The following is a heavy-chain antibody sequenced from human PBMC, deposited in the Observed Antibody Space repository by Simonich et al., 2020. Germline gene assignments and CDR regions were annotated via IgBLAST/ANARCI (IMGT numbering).Heavy chain of an antibody. D-gene: IGHD4-17*01. Sequence: EVQLVESGGGLVQPGGSLRLSCAASGFTFISYEMNWYRQAPGKGFEWLSYISSIGSTINYADSVKGRFTISRYNAKNSLYLQMNSLRAEDTAVYYCARHYYGDYYFDYWGQGTLVTVSS. V-gene: IGHV3-48*03. CDR1: GFTFISYE. J-gene: IGHJ4*02. CDR2: ISSIGSTI. CDR3: ARHYYGDYYFDY.